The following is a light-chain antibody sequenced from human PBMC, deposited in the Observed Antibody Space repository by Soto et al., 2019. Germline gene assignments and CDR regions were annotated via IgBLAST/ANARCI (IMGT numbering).Light chain of an antibody. CDR2: GAS. J-gene: IGKJ5*01. V-gene: IGKV3-20*01. CDR3: QQYGNSPPET. CDR1: QSVSSNY. Sequence: ETVLTQSPGTLSLSPGERATLSCRASQSVSSNYSAWYQQKPGQAPRLLIYGASSRATGIPDRFSGSGSGTDFTLTISRLEPEDFAVYYCQQYGNSPPETFGQGTRLEIK.